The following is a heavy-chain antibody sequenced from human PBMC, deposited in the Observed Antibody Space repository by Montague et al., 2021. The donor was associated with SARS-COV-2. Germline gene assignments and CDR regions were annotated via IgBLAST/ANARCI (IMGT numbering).Heavy chain of an antibody. CDR1: GGSISSSNYY. D-gene: IGHD6-13*01. Sequence: SETLSLTCTVSGGSISSSNYYWGWIRQPPGKGLEWIGSIYFSGTTYYNPPLQSRVTISVDTSKKQFSLKLSSVTAADTAVYYCAGATYTSSWFHMFDYWGQGTLVTVSS. J-gene: IGHJ4*02. CDR3: AGATYTSSWFHMFDY. V-gene: IGHV4-39*01. CDR2: IYFSGTT.